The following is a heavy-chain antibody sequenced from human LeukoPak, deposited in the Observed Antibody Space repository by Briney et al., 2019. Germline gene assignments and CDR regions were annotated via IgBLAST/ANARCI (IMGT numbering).Heavy chain of an antibody. CDR2: INPSGGST. Sequence: GASVKVSCKVSGYTLTELSMHWVRQAPGKGLEWMGIINPSGGSTSYAQKFQGRVTMTRDTSTSTVYMELSSLRSEDTAVYYCAREGSNYDFWSGYLYPGAAGYMDVWGKGTTVTVSS. J-gene: IGHJ6*03. D-gene: IGHD3-3*01. CDR1: GYTLTELS. CDR3: AREGSNYDFWSGYLYPGAAGYMDV. V-gene: IGHV1-46*01.